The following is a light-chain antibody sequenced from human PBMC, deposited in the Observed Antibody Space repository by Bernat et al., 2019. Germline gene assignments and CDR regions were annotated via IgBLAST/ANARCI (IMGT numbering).Light chain of an antibody. V-gene: IGKV1-5*03. J-gene: IGKJ4*01. CDR1: ASITMW. CDR3: QQYNSYPLT. CDR2: KAS. Sequence: DIQMTQSPSTLSASVGDRVTITCRASASITMWLAWYQQKPGKPPKLLIYKASYLETGVSSRFSGSGSGTEFTLTISRLQPDDFATYYCQQYNSYPLTCGGGTKLEI.